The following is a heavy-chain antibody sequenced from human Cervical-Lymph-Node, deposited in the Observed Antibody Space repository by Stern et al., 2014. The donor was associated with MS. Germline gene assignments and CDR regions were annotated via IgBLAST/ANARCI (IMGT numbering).Heavy chain of an antibody. CDR1: GYSFTSYW. Sequence: MQLVQSGAEVKKPGESLKISCKGSGYSFTSYWIGWVRQMPGKGLEWMGIINPGDSDTSYSPSFQGQVTISADKSISTAYLQWSSLKASDTAMYYCARRHCSSRRCGWFDPWGQGTLVTVSS. J-gene: IGHJ5*02. CDR3: ARRHCSSRRCGWFDP. D-gene: IGHD2-2*01. CDR2: INPGDSDT. V-gene: IGHV5-51*01.